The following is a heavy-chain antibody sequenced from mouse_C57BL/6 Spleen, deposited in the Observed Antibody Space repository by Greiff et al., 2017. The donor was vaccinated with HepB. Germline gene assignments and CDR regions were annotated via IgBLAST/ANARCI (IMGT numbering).Heavy chain of an antibody. CDR1: GYTFTSYW. V-gene: IGHV1-72*01. J-gene: IGHJ2*01. CDR2: IDPNSGGT. Sequence: QVQLQQPGAELVKPGASVKLSCKASGYTFTSYWMHWVKQRPGRGLEWIGRIDPNSGGTKYNEKFKSKATLPVYKPSSTAYIQLSSLTSEDSAVDYCARVLWSKGGDFDYWGQGTTLTVSS. D-gene: IGHD1-1*02. CDR3: ARVLWSKGGDFDY.